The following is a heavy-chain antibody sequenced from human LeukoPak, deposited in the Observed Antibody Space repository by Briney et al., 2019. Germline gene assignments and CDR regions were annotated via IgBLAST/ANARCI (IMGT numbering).Heavy chain of an antibody. Sequence: PGGSLRLSCAASGFTVSSNYMSWVRQAPGRGLEGVSVIYSGGSTYYADSVKGRFTISKDNSKNTLYLQMNSLRAEDTAVYYCARALMTTDDYWGQGTLVTVSS. CDR3: ARALMTTDDY. V-gene: IGHV3-53*01. J-gene: IGHJ4*02. D-gene: IGHD4-11*01. CDR2: IYSGGST. CDR1: GFTVSSNY.